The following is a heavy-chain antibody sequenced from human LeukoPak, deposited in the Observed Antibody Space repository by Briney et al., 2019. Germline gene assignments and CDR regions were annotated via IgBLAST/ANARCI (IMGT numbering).Heavy chain of an antibody. CDR3: AKDIGRLGELSPHFDY. V-gene: IGHV3-9*03. Sequence: GGSLRLSCAASGFTFDDYAMHWVRQAPGKGLEWVSGISWNSGSIGYADSVEGRFTISRDNAKNSLYLQMNSLRAEDMALYYCAKDIGRLGELSPHFDYWGQGTLVTVSS. J-gene: IGHJ4*02. CDR2: ISWNSGSI. D-gene: IGHD3-16*02. CDR1: GFTFDDYA.